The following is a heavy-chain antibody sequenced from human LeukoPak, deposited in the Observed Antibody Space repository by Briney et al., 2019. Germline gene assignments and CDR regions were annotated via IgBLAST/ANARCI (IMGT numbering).Heavy chain of an antibody. V-gene: IGHV3-30*02. CDR2: IRSDENTK. J-gene: IGHJ5*02. Sequence: GGSLRLSCAASGFTFNNYAMHWVRQDPGKGLEWVALIRSDENTKYYGDSVKGRFTISRDNSNNTLYLQMNTLTPDDTAVYYCAKQGFDPWGQGTLVTVSS. CDR1: GFTFNNYA. CDR3: AKQGFDP.